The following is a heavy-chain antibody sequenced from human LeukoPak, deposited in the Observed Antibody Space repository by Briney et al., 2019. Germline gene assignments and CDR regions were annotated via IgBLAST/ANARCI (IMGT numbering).Heavy chain of an antibody. J-gene: IGHJ6*02. CDR1: GGSFSGYY. V-gene: IGHV4-34*01. CDR3: ARGRWDSDAYYYYYYGMDV. CDR2: INHSGST. D-gene: IGHD1-26*01. Sequence: SETLSLTCAVYGGSFSGYYWSWIRQPPGKGLEWIGEINHSGSTNYNPSLKSRVTISVDTSKNQFSLKLSSVTAADTAVYYCARGRWDSDAYYYYYYGMDVWGQGTTVTVSS.